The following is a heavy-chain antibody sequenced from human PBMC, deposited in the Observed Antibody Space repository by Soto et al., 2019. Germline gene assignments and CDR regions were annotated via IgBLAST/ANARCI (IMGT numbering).Heavy chain of an antibody. Sequence: SETLSLTCTVSGGSISSYYWSWIRQPPGKGLEWIGYIYYSGSTNYNPSLKSRVTISVDTSKNQFSLKLSSVTAADTAVYYCARGGITMVRGSDYWGQGTLVTVSS. CDR3: ARGGITMVRGSDY. D-gene: IGHD3-10*01. CDR1: GGSISSYY. J-gene: IGHJ4*02. CDR2: IYYSGST. V-gene: IGHV4-59*01.